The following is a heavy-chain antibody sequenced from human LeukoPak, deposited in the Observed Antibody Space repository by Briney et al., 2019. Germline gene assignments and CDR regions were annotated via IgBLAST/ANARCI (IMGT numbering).Heavy chain of an antibody. CDR2: INPNSGGT. CDR3: ATSSSSGYSSTTYYFDY. CDR1: GYTFTDYY. J-gene: IGHJ4*02. V-gene: IGHV1-2*06. D-gene: IGHD6-13*01. Sequence: ASVKVSCKASGYTFTDYYMHWVRQAPGQGLEWMGRINPNSGGTSYAQKFQGRVTMTRDTSISTAYMELSRLRSDDTAVYYCATSSSSGYSSTTYYFDYWGQGTLFTVSS.